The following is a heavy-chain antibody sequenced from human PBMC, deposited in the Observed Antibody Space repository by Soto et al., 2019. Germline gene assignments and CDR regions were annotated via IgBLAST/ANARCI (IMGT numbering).Heavy chain of an antibody. D-gene: IGHD3-10*02. J-gene: IGHJ3*02. CDR2: TSPTGENT. Sequence: EVQVLESGGGLVQPGGSLRLSCEASGFTFSSYAMSWVRQAPGKGLEWVSATSPTGENTHHADSVNCRFPISRDNSKTTLYLQMNRLRAVDTAVYYCVKLSTDWLNYVFEMWGQGTMVTVSS. CDR3: VKLSTDWLNYVFEM. CDR1: GFTFSSYA. V-gene: IGHV3-23*01.